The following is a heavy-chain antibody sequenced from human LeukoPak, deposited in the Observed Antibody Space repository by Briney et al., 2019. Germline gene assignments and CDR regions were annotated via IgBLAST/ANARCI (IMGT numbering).Heavy chain of an antibody. CDR1: GFTFNTYW. Sequence: GGSLRPSCAASGFTFNTYWMHWVRQAPGKGLVWVSIISGDGSTTNYADSVQGRFTISRDNAKNTLYLQMNSLRAEDTAVYYCAKDPSRYCSSTSCSHFDYWGQGTLVTVSS. CDR2: ISGDGSTT. V-gene: IGHV3-74*01. CDR3: AKDPSRYCSSTSCSHFDY. J-gene: IGHJ4*02. D-gene: IGHD2-2*01.